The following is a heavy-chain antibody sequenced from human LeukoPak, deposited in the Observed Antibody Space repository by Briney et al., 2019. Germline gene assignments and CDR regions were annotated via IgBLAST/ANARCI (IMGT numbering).Heavy chain of an antibody. J-gene: IGHJ4*02. CDR2: STI. CDR3: ARDPTTIFGVVISGGYYFDY. Sequence: STIYYADSVKGRFTISRDNAKNSLYLQMNSLRDEDTAVYYCARDPTTIFGVVISGGYYFDYWGQGTLVTVSS. D-gene: IGHD3-3*01. V-gene: IGHV3-48*02.